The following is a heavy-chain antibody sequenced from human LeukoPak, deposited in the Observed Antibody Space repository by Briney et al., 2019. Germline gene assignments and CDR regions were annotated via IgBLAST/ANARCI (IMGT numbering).Heavy chain of an antibody. CDR1: GESFSGYF. Sequence: SETLSPTCAVYGESFSGYFWTWIRQPPGKGLEWIGRIYTSGSITYNPSLKSRVSMSVDTSKNQFSLKLSSVTAADTAVYYCARDSGTTGEVKFDPWGQGTLVTVSS. D-gene: IGHD3-10*01. CDR3: ARDSGTTGEVKFDP. V-gene: IGHV4-4*07. CDR2: IYTSGSI. J-gene: IGHJ5*02.